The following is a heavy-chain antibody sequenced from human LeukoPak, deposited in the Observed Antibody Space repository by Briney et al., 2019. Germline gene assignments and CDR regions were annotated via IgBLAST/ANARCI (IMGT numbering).Heavy chain of an antibody. D-gene: IGHD3-10*01. Sequence: GGSLRLSCAASGFTFSSYGMHWVRQAPGQGLEWMGWINPNSGGTDYAQKFQGRVTMTRDTSISTAYMELSRLRSDDTAVYYCAREMGFLEYGSGSYYNHGYFDYWGQGTLVTVSS. CDR2: INPNSGGT. J-gene: IGHJ4*02. V-gene: IGHV1-2*02. CDR1: GFTFSSYG. CDR3: AREMGFLEYGSGSYYNHGYFDY.